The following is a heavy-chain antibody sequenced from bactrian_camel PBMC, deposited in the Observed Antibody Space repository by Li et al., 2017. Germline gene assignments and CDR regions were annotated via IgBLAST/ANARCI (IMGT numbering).Heavy chain of an antibody. D-gene: IGHD5*01. Sequence: HVQLVESGGGSVQAGGSLRLSCAASGYSFGGRRVGWFRQAPGKAREGVAVLDSDGTTCYAQSVEGRFTISQDNAKNTMYLQMNSLKPEDTALYYCAASTMGWGAQHYWGQGTQVTVS. V-gene: IGHV3S63*01. CDR2: LDSDGTT. CDR1: GYSFGGRR. CDR3: AASTMGWGAQHY. J-gene: IGHJ4*01.